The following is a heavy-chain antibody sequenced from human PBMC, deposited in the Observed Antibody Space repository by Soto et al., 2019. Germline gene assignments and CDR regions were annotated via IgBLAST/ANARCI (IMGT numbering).Heavy chain of an antibody. CDR2: IYWDDDK. CDR1: GFSLSTSGVG. D-gene: IGHD2-8*02. V-gene: IGHV2-5*02. J-gene: IGHJ3*02. Sequence: QITSKESGPTLVKPTQTLTLTCTFSGFSLSTSGVGVGWIRQPPGKALEWLALIYWDDDKRYSPSLKSRLTITKDTSKNQVVLTMTNMDPVDTATYYCAHDFYILVDDAFDIWGQGTMVTVSS. CDR3: AHDFYILVDDAFDI.